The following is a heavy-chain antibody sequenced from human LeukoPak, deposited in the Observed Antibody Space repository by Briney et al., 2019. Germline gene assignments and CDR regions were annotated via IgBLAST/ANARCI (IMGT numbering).Heavy chain of an antibody. CDR2: MYTDGST. V-gene: IGHV4-4*07. J-gene: IGHJ4*02. D-gene: IGHD6-13*01. CDR1: GGSMSSYY. Sequence: SETLSLTCIVSGGSMSSYYWSRIRQPAGKGLEWIGRMYTDGSTNYNPFLNSRVTMSVDTSKKHFSLRLNSVTAADTAVYYCATYDQKLAFDNWGQGTLVTVSS. CDR3: ATYDQKLAFDN.